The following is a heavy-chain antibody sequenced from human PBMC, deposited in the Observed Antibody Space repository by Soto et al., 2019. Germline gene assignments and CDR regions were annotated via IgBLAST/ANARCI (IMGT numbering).Heavy chain of an antibody. V-gene: IGHV3-15*01. J-gene: IGHJ4*02. CDR1: GFTFSNAW. CDR3: NTLIAFYYDSSGYDY. D-gene: IGHD3-22*01. Sequence: PGGSLRLSCAASGFTFSNAWMSWVRQAPGKGLEWVGRIKSKTDGGTTDYAAPVKGRFTISRDDSKNTLYLQMNSLKTEDTAVYYCNTLIAFYYDSSGYDYWGQGTLVTVYS. CDR2: IKSKTDGGTT.